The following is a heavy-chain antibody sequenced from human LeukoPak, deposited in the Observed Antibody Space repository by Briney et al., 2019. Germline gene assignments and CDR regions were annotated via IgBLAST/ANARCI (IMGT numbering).Heavy chain of an antibody. Sequence: GGSLRLSCAASGFTFSSFAMHWVRQAPGKGLEYLSAIYSDGSRTYYADSVKGRFTISRDNSKNTLYFEMSSLRVEDTAVYYCVKSPGSGWPVWGQGTLLTVPS. V-gene: IGHV3-64D*06. D-gene: IGHD6-19*01. J-gene: IGHJ4*02. CDR1: GFTFSSFA. CDR2: IYSDGSRT. CDR3: VKSPGSGWPV.